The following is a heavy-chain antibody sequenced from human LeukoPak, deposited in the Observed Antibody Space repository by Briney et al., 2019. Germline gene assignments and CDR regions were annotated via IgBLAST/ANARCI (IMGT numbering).Heavy chain of an antibody. CDR3: AGSPNLYYFDF. CDR2: TSHSGST. Sequence: SETLSLTCTVSGYSISSGYYWGWIRQPPGKGLEWIGTTSHSGSTYYNPSLKSRVTISLDTSKNQFSLKLYSVTVADTAVYSCAGSPNLYYFDFWGQGTLVTVSS. V-gene: IGHV4-38-2*02. D-gene: IGHD1-14*01. CDR1: GYSISSGYY. J-gene: IGHJ4*02.